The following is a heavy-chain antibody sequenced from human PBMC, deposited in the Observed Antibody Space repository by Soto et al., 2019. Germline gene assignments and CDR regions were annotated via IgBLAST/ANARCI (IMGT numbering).Heavy chain of an antibody. V-gene: IGHV1-69*06. J-gene: IGHJ6*02. Sequence: QVQLVQSGAEVKKPGSSVKVSCKASGGTFSSYAISWVRQAPGQGLEWMGGIIPIFGTANYAQKFQGRVTITADKSTSTAYMELSSLSSEDTAVYYCARRGTTTVTTRPYYYGMDVWGQGTTVTVSS. CDR3: ARRGTTTVTTRPYYYGMDV. CDR2: IIPIFGTA. D-gene: IGHD4-17*01. CDR1: GGTFSSYA.